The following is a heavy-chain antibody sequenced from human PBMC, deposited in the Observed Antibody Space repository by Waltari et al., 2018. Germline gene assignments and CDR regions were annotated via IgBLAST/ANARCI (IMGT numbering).Heavy chain of an antibody. CDR3: ARVRRGYSYGYSAFDI. D-gene: IGHD5-18*01. CDR2: IIPIFGTA. CDR1: GGTFSSYA. Sequence: MQLVQSGAEVQKPGSSVKVSCTASGGTFSSYAISWVRQAPGQGLEWMGGIIPIFGTANYAQKFQGRVTITADESTSTAYMELSSLRSEDTAVYYCARVRRGYSYGYSAFDIWGQGTMVTVSS. V-gene: IGHV1-69*01. J-gene: IGHJ3*02.